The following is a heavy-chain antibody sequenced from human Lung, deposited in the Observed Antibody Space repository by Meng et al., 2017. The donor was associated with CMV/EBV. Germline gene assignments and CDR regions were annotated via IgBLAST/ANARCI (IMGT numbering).Heavy chain of an antibody. D-gene: IGHD2-21*02. CDR3: ARVVTALWGYYFNY. J-gene: IGHJ4*02. Sequence: VQLQGSGPGLGKPSGPLSPTCAVCGGYISSSNWWSWVRQPTGKGLEWIGEIYHSGSTNYNPSLKSRVTISVDKSKNQFSLKLSSVTAADTAVYYCARVVTALWGYYFNYWGQGTLVTVSS. CDR2: IYHSGST. V-gene: IGHV4-4*02. CDR1: GGYISSSNW.